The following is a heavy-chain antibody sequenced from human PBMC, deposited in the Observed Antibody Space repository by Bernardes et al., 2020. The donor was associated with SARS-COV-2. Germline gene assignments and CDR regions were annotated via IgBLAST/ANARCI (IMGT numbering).Heavy chain of an antibody. CDR1: GFTFRDSY. CDR2: ISRSSRYT. V-gene: IGHV3-11*05. CDR3: AREGNSGPGNFDY. Sequence: GALLSSCAASGFTFRDSYLSWIRQAPGPGLAWVSYISRSSRYTNYADSVKGRFTISRDNAKNSLYLQMNSLRAEDTAVYYCAREGNSGPGNFDYWGQGNLVTVSS. J-gene: IGHJ4*02.